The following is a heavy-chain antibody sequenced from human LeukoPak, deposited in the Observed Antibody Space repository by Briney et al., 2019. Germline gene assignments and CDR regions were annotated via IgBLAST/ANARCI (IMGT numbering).Heavy chain of an antibody. D-gene: IGHD6-13*01. J-gene: IGHJ3*02. Sequence: PGGSLRLSCAASGFTFSIYSMNWVRQAPGKGLEWVSSISSSSSYIYYADSVKGRFTISRDNAKNSLYLQMNSLRAEDTAVYYCARGYSSSWYKGAFDIWGQGTMVTVSS. CDR2: ISSSSSYI. CDR3: ARGYSSSWYKGAFDI. CDR1: GFTFSIYS. V-gene: IGHV3-21*01.